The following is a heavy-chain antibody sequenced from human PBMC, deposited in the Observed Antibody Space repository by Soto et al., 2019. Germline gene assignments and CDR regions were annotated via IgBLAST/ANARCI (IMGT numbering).Heavy chain of an antibody. Sequence: PGGSLRLSCAASGFTFSSYGMHWVRQAPGKGLEWVAVISYDGSNKYYADSVKGRFTISRDNSKNTLYLQMNSLRAEDTAVYYCEKEERYCLSTGGYEYDN. CDR3: EKEERYCLSTGGYEYDN. CDR2: ISYDGSNK. D-gene: IGHD2-2*01. V-gene: IGHV3-30*18. J-gene: IGHJ5*01. CDR1: GFTFSSYG.